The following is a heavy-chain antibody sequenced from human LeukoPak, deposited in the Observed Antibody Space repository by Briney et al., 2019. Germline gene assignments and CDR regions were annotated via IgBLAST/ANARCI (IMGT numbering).Heavy chain of an antibody. Sequence: PSETLSLTCTVSGGSISTYYWIWIRQPPGKGLDWIGYIYYSGSTNYNPSLRSGDTISEDTSKNQFSLRLNSVTAADTAVYYCARLFSATTDSGTYYYFDSWGQGTLVTVSS. CDR3: ARLFSATTDSGTYYYFDS. CDR2: IYYSGST. CDR1: GGSISTYY. D-gene: IGHD1-26*01. J-gene: IGHJ4*02. V-gene: IGHV4-59*08.